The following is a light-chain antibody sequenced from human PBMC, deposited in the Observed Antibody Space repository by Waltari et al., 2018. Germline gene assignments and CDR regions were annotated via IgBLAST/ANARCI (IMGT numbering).Light chain of an antibody. CDR2: EVS. J-gene: IGLJ2*01. Sequence: QSALTQPPSASGSPGQSVTISCTGTSSDVGAYKYVPWYQQHPGKAPKLLIYEVSKRASGVPYRFSGSKSGNTASLTVSGLQAEDEADYYCASRGASKVFGGGTKLTVL. CDR1: SSDVGAYKY. V-gene: IGLV2-8*01. CDR3: ASRGASKV.